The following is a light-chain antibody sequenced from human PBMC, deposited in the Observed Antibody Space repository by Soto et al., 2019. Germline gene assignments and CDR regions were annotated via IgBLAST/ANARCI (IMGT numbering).Light chain of an antibody. Sequence: DIQLTQSPSFLSASVGDRVTITCRASQGISSYLAWYQQKPGKAPKLLIYAASTLQSGVPSRFSGSGSGTEFTLTISSLHPEDFATYYCQQLNSYPFTFGGGTNVEIK. CDR3: QQLNSYPFT. CDR1: QGISSY. V-gene: IGKV1-9*01. J-gene: IGKJ4*01. CDR2: AAS.